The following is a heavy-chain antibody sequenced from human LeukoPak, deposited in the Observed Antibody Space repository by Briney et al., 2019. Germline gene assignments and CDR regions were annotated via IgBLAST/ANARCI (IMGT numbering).Heavy chain of an antibody. V-gene: IGHV4-34*01. J-gene: IGHJ4*02. CDR2: INHSGTN. CDR3: ARGPSHGGKYRGFFDY. Sequence: SETLSLTCAVYGESFSGFYWSWIRRPPGKGLEWIGEINHSGTNNYSPSLKSRVIISTDTSKNQFSVRLMSVTASDTAVYYCARGPSHGGKYRGFFDYWGQGTLVAVSS. CDR1: GESFSGFY. D-gene: IGHD4-23*01.